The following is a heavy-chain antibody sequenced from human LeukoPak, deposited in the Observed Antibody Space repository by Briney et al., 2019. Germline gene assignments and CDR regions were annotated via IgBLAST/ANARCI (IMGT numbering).Heavy chain of an antibody. V-gene: IGHV3-48*01. J-gene: IGHJ6*02. Sequence: GGSLRLSCAASGFTFSSYHMNWVRQAPGKGLEWVSYISSRNEAIYYADSVKGRFTISRDNAKNSLYLQMNSLRAEDTAVYYCARDGNRGYDMDVWGHGTTVTVSS. CDR2: ISSRNEAI. D-gene: IGHD1-14*01. CDR1: GFTFSSYH. CDR3: ARDGNRGYDMDV.